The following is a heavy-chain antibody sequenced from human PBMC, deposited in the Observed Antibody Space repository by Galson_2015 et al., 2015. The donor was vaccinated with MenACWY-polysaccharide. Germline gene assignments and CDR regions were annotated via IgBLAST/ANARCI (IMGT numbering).Heavy chain of an antibody. J-gene: IGHJ4*02. CDR1: GYIFTNYA. V-gene: IGHV1-3*01. D-gene: IGHD6-19*01. CDR2: ISAGNGRT. Sequence: SVKVSCKASGYIFTNYAMHWVRQAPGHSFEWMGWISAGNGRTEYSQKFQGRVTITRDTPASTAYMEVSSLRSEDTAVYYCARDSENLDYWGQGTLVTVSS. CDR3: ARDSENLDY.